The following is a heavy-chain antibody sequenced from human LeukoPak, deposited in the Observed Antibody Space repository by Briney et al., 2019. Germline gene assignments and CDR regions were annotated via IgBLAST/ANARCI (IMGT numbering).Heavy chain of an antibody. V-gene: IGHV4-61*02. Sequence: SETLSLTCTVSGGSISNGSYYWSWIRQPAGKGLEWIGRIYTSGSTNYNPSLKSRVTISVDTSKNQFSLKLSSVTAADAAVYYCAREAEWLFDYWGQGTLVTVSS. J-gene: IGHJ4*02. CDR1: GGSISNGSYY. CDR2: IYTSGST. D-gene: IGHD3-3*01. CDR3: AREAEWLFDY.